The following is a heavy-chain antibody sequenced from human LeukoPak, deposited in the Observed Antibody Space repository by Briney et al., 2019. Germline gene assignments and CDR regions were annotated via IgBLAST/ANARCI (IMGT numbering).Heavy chain of an antibody. V-gene: IGHV6-1*01. D-gene: IGHD3-10*01. Sequence: SQTLSLTCAISGDNVSSNSAAWNWIRQSPSRGLEWLGRTFYRSKWYNDYAVSVKSRISINPDTSKNQFSLQLNSVTPEDTAVYYCARVLRSYYYGSGSLGDWFDPWGQGTLVTVSS. CDR2: TFYRSKWYN. CDR1: GDNVSSNSAA. J-gene: IGHJ5*02. CDR3: ARVLRSYYYGSGSLGDWFDP.